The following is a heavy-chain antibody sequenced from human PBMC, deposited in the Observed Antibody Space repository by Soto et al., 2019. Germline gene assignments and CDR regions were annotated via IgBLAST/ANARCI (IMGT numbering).Heavy chain of an antibody. CDR3: AHPRGYGVFDAVDI. CDR2: ISNSGGST. J-gene: IGHJ3*02. D-gene: IGHD4-17*01. CDR1: GFIFSTYA. Sequence: PGGSLRLSCAASGFIFSTYAMNWVRQAPGKGLEWVSAISNSGGSTFYAESVRGRFTISRDNSIKTLYLQMSSLRTEDTAVYYCAHPRGYGVFDAVDIWGQGTMVTVSS. V-gene: IGHV3-23*01.